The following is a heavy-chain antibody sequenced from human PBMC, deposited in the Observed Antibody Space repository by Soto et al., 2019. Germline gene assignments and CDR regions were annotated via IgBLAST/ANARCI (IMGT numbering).Heavy chain of an antibody. CDR2: IIPLFGTT. J-gene: IGHJ3*02. V-gene: IGHV1-69*13. Sequence: ASVKVSCKASDDSFNTYSINWVRQASGQGLEWVGGIIPLFGTTNYAPELQDRVTITADQSTSTVYMEMSSLRSGDTAIYYCTRGVVVVSSTPRGDALSIWGQGTKVTVSS. D-gene: IGHD2-21*01. CDR3: TRGVVVVSSTPRGDALSI. CDR1: DDSFNTYS.